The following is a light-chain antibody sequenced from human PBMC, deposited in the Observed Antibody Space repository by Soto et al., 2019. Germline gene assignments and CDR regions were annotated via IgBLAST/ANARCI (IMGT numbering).Light chain of an antibody. CDR2: AAS. CDR1: QSISSY. Sequence: DIQMTQSPSSLSASVGDRVTITCRASQSISSYLNWYQQKPGKAPKFLMYAASSLQSGVPSRFSGSGSGTDFTLTISSLQAEDFATYYCQQSYNTPFTFGPGTKVDIK. J-gene: IGKJ3*01. V-gene: IGKV1-39*01. CDR3: QQSYNTPFT.